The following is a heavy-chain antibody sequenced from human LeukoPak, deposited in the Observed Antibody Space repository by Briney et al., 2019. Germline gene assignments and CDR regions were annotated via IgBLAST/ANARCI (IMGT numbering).Heavy chain of an antibody. CDR1: GYSFTSYW. CDR2: IYPGDSDT. Sequence: GESLKISCKGSGYSFTSYWIGWVRQMPGKGLEWMGIIYPGDSDTRYSPSFQGQVTISADKSVSTAYLQWSSLKASDTAMYYCARRGYYYDTKGAFDIWGQGTMVTVSS. CDR3: ARRGYYYDTKGAFDI. J-gene: IGHJ3*02. D-gene: IGHD3-22*01. V-gene: IGHV5-51*01.